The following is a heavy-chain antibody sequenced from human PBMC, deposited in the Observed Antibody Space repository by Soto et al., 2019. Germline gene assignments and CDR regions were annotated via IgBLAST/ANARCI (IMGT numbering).Heavy chain of an antibody. D-gene: IGHD2-21*02. CDR2: IYYSGST. Sequence: PSETLSLNCTVPGGSSINYYWSWIRQPPGKGLEWIGYIYYSGSTKYNPSLKSRVTISGDTSKNQFSLKLSSVTAADTAVYYCARWGAVVTNIPNAFDFWGQGTMVTVSS. CDR3: ARWGAVVTNIPNAFDF. J-gene: IGHJ3*01. CDR1: GGSSINYY. V-gene: IGHV4-59*01.